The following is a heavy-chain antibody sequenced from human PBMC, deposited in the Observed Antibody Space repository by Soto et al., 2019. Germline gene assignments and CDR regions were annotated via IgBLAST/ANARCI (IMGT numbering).Heavy chain of an antibody. CDR2: IKDGGRT. CDR1: GGSLSGYY. D-gene: IGHD5-12*01. Sequence: QVQLQQWGAGLLKPSETLSLNCAVNGGSLSGYYWSWIRQPPGKGLEWIGEIKDGGRTNYSPSLKRXXPXSXVTSNNQFSLRLYSVTAADTGVYYCARGQEGVVATHWDQGTLVTVSS. J-gene: IGHJ4*02. V-gene: IGHV4-34*01. CDR3: ARGQEGVVATH.